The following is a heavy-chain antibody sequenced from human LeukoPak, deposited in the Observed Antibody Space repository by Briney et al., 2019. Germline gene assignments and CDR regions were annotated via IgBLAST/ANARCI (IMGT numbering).Heavy chain of an antibody. CDR1: RFSFSRHA. D-gene: IGHD3-16*01. CDR2: IFDSGAPS. CDR3: TKAVGGGRDAYDI. V-gene: IGHV3-23*01. J-gene: IGHJ3*02. Sequence: TGGSLRLSCEASRFSFSRHAMNWVRQAPGKGLEWVSSIFDSGAPSYYADSVKGRFTISRDNSKNTVYVRMERLRAEDTAIYYCTKAVGGGRDAYDIWGQGTMVTVSS.